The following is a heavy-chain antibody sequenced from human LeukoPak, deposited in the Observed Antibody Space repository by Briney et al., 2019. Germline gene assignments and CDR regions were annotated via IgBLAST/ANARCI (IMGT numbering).Heavy chain of an antibody. CDR3: ASGPIVGAAPH. V-gene: IGHV3-11*01. CDR2: ISSSGSTI. D-gene: IGHD1-26*01. CDR1: GFTFSDYY. J-gene: IGHJ4*02. Sequence: GGSLRLSCAASGFTFSDYYMSWIRQAPGKGLEWVSYISSSGSTIYYADSVKGRFTISRDIAKNSLYLQMNSLRAEDTAVYYCASGPIVGAAPHWGQGTLVTVSS.